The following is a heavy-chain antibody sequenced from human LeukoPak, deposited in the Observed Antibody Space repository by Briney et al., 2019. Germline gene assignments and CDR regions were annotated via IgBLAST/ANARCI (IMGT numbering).Heavy chain of an antibody. CDR2: ISYSGST. D-gene: IGHD3-16*02. V-gene: IGHV4-59*01. Sequence: SETLSLTCTVSGGSISSYYWSWIRQPPGKGLEWIGYISYSGSTNYNPSLKSRVTISVDTSKNQLSLKLNSVAAADTAVYYCARYIWGSYPTFEDYWGQGSLVTVSS. CDR3: ARYIWGSYPTFEDY. J-gene: IGHJ4*02. CDR1: GGSISSYY.